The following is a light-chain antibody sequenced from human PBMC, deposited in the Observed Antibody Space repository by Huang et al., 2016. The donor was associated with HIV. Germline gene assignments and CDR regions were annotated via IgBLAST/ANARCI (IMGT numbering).Light chain of an antibody. CDR1: QRSLYNSDKKNY. CDR3: QQYYGSPPT. CDR2: WAS. J-gene: IGKJ1*01. Sequence: DIVMTQSPDSLAVSLGERATINCKSSQRSLYNSDKKNYLAWYPQKPGQPPKLLIYWASTRESGVPDRFRGSGSGTDFTLTISSLQAGDVAVYYCQQYYGSPPTFGQGTKVEIK. V-gene: IGKV4-1*01.